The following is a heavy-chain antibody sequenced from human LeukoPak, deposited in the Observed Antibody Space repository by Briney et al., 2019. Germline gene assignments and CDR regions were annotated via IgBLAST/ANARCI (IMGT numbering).Heavy chain of an antibody. CDR2: ISSSGSTI. D-gene: IGHD6-13*01. CDR1: GFTFSDYY. V-gene: IGHV3-11*01. CDR3: VRAELQYSSSWTD. J-gene: IGHJ4*02. Sequence: PGGSLRLSCAASGFTFSDYYMSWIRQAPGKGLEWVSYISSSGSTIYYADSVKGRFTISRDNAKNSLYLQMNSLRAEDTAVYYCVRAELQYSSSWTDWGQGTLVTVSS.